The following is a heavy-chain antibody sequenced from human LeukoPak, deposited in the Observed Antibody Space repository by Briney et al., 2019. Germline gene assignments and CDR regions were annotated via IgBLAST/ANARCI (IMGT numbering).Heavy chain of an antibody. Sequence: SETLSLTCTVSGGSISSYYWSWIRQPPGKGLGWIGYIYYSGSTNYNPSLKSRVTISVDTPKNQFSLKLSSVTAADTAVYYCASPYVSSGYSYTYWGQGTLVTVSS. J-gene: IGHJ4*02. CDR3: ASPYVSSGYSYTY. V-gene: IGHV4-59*01. D-gene: IGHD3-22*01. CDR1: GGSISSYY. CDR2: IYYSGST.